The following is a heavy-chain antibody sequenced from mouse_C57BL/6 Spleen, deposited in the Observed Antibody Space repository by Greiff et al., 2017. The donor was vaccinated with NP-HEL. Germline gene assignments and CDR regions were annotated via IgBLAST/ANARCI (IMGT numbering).Heavy chain of an antibody. D-gene: IGHD1-1*01. J-gene: IGHJ1*03. Sequence: EVQLQQSVAELVRPGASVKLSCTASGFNIKNTYMHWVKQRPEQGLEWIGRIDPANGNTKYAPKFQGKATITADTSSNTAYLQLSSLTSEDTAIYYCASPPGYGSTYWYFDVWGTGTTVTVSS. V-gene: IGHV14-3*01. CDR2: IDPANGNT. CDR1: GFNIKNTY. CDR3: ASPPGYGSTYWYFDV.